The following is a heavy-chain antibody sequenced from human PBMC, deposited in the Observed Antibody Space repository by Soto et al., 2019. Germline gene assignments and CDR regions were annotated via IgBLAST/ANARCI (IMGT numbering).Heavy chain of an antibody. CDR3: ATWDTAMGLFDY. V-gene: IGHV3-23*01. CDR1: GFTFSSYA. J-gene: IGHJ4*02. Sequence: EVQLLESGGGLVQPGGSLRLSCAASGFTFSSYAMSWVRQAPGKGLEWVSAISGSGGSTYYADSVKGRFTISRDNSKNTLYLQMNSLRAEDTAVYYCATWDTAMGLFDYWGQGTLVTVSS. D-gene: IGHD5-18*01. CDR2: ISGSGGST.